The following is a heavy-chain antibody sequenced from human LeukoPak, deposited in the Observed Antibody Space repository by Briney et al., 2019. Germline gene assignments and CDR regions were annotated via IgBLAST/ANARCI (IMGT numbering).Heavy chain of an antibody. J-gene: IGHJ4*02. CDR2: ISGSGGST. D-gene: IGHD3-3*01. Sequence: GCLRLSCAASGFTFSSYAMSWVRQAPGKGLEWVSAISGSGGSTYYADSVKGRFTISRDNSKNTLYLQMNSLRAEDTAVYYCAKVGDFWSTTNFDYWGQGTLVTVSS. CDR1: GFTFSSYA. CDR3: AKVGDFWSTTNFDY. V-gene: IGHV3-23*01.